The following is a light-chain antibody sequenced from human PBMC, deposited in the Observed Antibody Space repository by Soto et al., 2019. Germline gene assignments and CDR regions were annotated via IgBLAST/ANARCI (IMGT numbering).Light chain of an antibody. CDR3: CSYAGSYTHYV. V-gene: IGLV2-11*01. J-gene: IGLJ1*01. Sequence: QSALTQPRSVSGSPGQSVTISCTGTSGDVGGYNYVSWYQEHPGKAPKLMIYDVSKRPSGVPDRFSGSKSRNTASLTISGLQAEDEADYYCCSYAGSYTHYVFGTGTKLTVL. CDR1: SGDVGGYNY. CDR2: DVS.